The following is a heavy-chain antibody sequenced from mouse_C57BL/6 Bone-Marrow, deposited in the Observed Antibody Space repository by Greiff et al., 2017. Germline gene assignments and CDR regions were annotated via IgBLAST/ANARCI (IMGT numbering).Heavy chain of an antibody. CDR3: AREVNCCPFAY. CDR1: GYTFTSYW. J-gene: IGHJ3*01. V-gene: IGHV1-64*01. CDR2: IHPNSGRT. Sequence: QVKLQQPGAELVKPGASVKLSCKASGYTFTSYWMHWVKQRPGQGLEWIGLIHPNSGRTNSNEQFKNKATLTVYKSSSSAYMQLCSLTSDDSAVYYCAREVNCCPFAYWGQGTLVTVSS. D-gene: IGHD4-1*01.